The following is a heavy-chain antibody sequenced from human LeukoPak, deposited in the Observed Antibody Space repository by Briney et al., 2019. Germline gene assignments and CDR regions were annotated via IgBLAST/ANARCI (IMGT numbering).Heavy chain of an antibody. Sequence: SETLSLTCSVSGDSISSYYCSWIRQPPGKGLEWIGYIYYSGSTNYNPSLKSRVTISVDTSKNQFSLKLSSVTAADTAVYYCARDRLGFDYWGQGTLVTLSS. D-gene: IGHD7-27*01. V-gene: IGHV4-59*01. CDR2: IYYSGST. CDR3: ARDRLGFDY. J-gene: IGHJ4*02. CDR1: GDSISSYY.